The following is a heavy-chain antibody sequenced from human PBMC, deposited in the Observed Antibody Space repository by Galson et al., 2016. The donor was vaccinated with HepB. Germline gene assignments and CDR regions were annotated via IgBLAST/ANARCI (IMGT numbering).Heavy chain of an antibody. CDR1: GLTFSNYA. J-gene: IGHJ5*02. CDR3: AKGGGSTWYISPHFVDP. Sequence: SLRLSCAASGLTFSNYAMTWVRQAPGKGLEWVSSISGDTTTTYYADSVKGRFTISRDNSKNTFYLQMNGLRAEDTASYYCAKGGGSTWYISPHFVDPWGQGTLVTVSS. CDR2: ISGDTTTT. D-gene: IGHD6-13*01. V-gene: IGHV3-23*01.